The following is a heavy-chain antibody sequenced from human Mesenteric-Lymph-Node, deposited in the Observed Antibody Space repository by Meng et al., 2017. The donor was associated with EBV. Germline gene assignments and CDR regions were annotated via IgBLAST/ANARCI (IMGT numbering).Heavy chain of an antibody. Sequence: LAGTLPRSSPVPGASTTRYCCSSHRKSRGRLLEWSGYMCYSRRAYYNTSLKSRVTISVDTSNNQLSLKLSSVTAVDTAVYYCARAHRVLFGELNWFDPWGQGSLVTVSS. CDR2: MCYSRRA. D-gene: IGHD3-10*01. V-gene: IGHV4-59*08. CDR3: ARAHRVLFGELNWFDP. CDR1: GASTTRYC. J-gene: IGHJ5*02.